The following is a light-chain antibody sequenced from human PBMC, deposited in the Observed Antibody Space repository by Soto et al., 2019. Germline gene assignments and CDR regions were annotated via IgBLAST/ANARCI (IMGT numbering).Light chain of an antibody. V-gene: IGKV1-39*01. J-gene: IGKJ4*01. CDR1: QSITNY. CDR3: RQSYSRPLT. CDR2: AAS. Sequence: DIQMTQSPSSLSASVGDRVTITCRASQSITNYLNWYQQKVGKAPQLMIYAASTLQSGVPSRFSGIGSGTDFNLTINNLQPEDSATYYCRQSYSRPLTFGGGTKVE.